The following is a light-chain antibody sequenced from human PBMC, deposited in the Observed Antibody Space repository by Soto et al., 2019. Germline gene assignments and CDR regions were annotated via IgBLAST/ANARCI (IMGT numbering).Light chain of an antibody. CDR2: AAS. V-gene: IGKV3-20*01. J-gene: IGKJ1*01. CDR1: PSVSGAC. CDR3: QHYCSLSLRT. Sequence: VVTRSPGTLSLSPGARATLSCGASPSVSGACLTWCQQKPGQSPRLLIYAASNRANGIPDRFSGSGSGTDFTLTISRLQPEDFAVYYCQHYCSLSLRTFGQGTKVDIK.